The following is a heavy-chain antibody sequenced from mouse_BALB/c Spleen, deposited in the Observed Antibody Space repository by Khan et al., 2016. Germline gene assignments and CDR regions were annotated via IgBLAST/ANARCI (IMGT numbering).Heavy chain of an antibody. J-gene: IGHJ3*01. Sequence: EVQLQESGPGLVKPSQSLSLTCTVTGYSITSDYAWNWIRQFPGNKLEWMGYISYSGLTNYNPSLKSRISITRDTSKNQFFLQLISVTTEDTATYYCAYDGGYAWFPYWGQGTLVTISA. D-gene: IGHD1-1*02. V-gene: IGHV3-2*02. CDR1: GYSITSDYA. CDR2: ISYSGLT. CDR3: AYDGGYAWFPY.